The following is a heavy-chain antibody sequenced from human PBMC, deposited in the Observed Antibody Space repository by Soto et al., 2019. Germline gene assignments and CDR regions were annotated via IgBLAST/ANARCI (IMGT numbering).Heavy chain of an antibody. CDR2: IIPILGIA. CDR3: ARDRGYSYGYGDSLTGGSDY. Sequence: SVKVSCKASGDTFSSYTISWVRQAPGQGLEWMGRIIPILGIANYAQKFQGRVTITADKSTSTAYMELSSLRSEDTAVYYCARDRGYSYGYGDSLTGGSDYWGQGTLVTVSS. CDR1: GDTFSSYT. J-gene: IGHJ4*02. V-gene: IGHV1-69*04. D-gene: IGHD5-18*01.